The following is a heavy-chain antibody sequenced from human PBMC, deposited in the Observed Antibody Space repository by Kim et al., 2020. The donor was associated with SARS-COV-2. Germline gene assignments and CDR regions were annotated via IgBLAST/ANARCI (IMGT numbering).Heavy chain of an antibody. CDR3: ARGEMATITEENWFDP. CDR2: IYSGGST. CDR1: GFTVSSNY. Sequence: GGSLRLSCAASGFTVSSNYMSWVRQAPGKGLEWVSVIYSGGSTYYADSVKGRFTISRDNSKNTLYLQMNSLRAEDTAVYYCARGEMATITEENWFDPWGQGTLVTVSS. V-gene: IGHV3-66*01. J-gene: IGHJ5*02. D-gene: IGHD5-12*01.